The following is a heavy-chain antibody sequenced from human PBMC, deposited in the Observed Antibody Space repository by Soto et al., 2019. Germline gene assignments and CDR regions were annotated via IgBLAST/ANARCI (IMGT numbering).Heavy chain of an antibody. CDR2: INHSGST. D-gene: IGHD2-8*02. Sequence: SETLSLTCTVSGGSISSSSYYWGWIRQPPGTGLEWIGEINHSGSTNYNPSLKSRVTISVDTSKNQFSLELTSVTAADTAVYYCARDKITGLFDYWGQGTLVTVSS. V-gene: IGHV4-39*07. CDR3: ARDKITGLFDY. J-gene: IGHJ4*02. CDR1: GGSISSSSYY.